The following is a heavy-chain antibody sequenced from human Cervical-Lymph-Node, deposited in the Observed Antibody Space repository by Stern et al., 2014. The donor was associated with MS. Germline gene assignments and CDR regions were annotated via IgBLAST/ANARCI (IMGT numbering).Heavy chain of an antibody. CDR3: ATISGYYYGMDV. V-gene: IGHV1-24*01. Sequence: VQLVESGAEVKKPGASVKVSCKVSGYTLTDLSLHWVRQAPGKGLEWMGGFDPVDGETIYAQKFQGRVSLTEDTSTDTGYMELSSLRCEDTAVYYCATISGYYYGMDVWGQGTTVTVSS. D-gene: IGHD1-26*01. CDR1: GYTLTDLS. CDR2: FDPVDGET. J-gene: IGHJ6*02.